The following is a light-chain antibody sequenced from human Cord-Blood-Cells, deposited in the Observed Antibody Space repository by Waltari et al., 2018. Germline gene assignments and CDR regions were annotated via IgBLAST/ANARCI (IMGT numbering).Light chain of an antibody. CDR1: SGSIASNY. Sequence: NFMLTQPHSVSESPGKTVTISCTRSSGSIASNYVPWYQQRPGSAPTTVIYECNQRPSGVPDRFSGSIDSSSNSASLTISGLKTEDEADYYCQSYDSSNQVFGGGTKLTVL. CDR2: ECN. V-gene: IGLV6-57*03. CDR3: QSYDSSNQV. J-gene: IGLJ3*02.